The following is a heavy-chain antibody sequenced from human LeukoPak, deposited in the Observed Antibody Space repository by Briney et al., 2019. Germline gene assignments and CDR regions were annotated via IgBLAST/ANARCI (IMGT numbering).Heavy chain of an antibody. CDR3: ARDGDYYGSGNFDY. CDR2: MNPNSGNT. V-gene: IGHV1-8*03. D-gene: IGHD3-10*01. CDR1: GYTFTNYD. J-gene: IGHJ4*02. Sequence: ASVRVSCKTSGYTFTNYDINWVRQATGQGLEWMGWMNPNSGNTGYAQKFQGRVTITRDTSISTAYMELSSLRSEDTAVYYCARDGDYYGSGNFDYWGQGTLVTVSS.